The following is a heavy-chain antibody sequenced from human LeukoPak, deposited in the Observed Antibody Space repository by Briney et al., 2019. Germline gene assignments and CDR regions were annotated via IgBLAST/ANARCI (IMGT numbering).Heavy chain of an antibody. CDR2: INTDGTTT. V-gene: IGHV3-74*01. D-gene: IGHD1/OR15-1a*01. CDR1: GFTFSTYW. CDR3: ARVRSGNWYKDY. J-gene: IGHJ4*02. Sequence: GGSLRLSCAASGFTFSTYWMHWVRQAPGKGLVWVSCINTDGTTTSYADSVKGRFTISRDNAKDTVYLQMNSLRAEDTAVYYCARVRSGNWYKDYWGQGTLVTVSS.